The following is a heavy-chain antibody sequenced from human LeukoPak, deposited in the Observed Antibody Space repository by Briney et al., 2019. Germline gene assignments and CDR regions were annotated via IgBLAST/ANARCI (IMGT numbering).Heavy chain of an antibody. Sequence: GGSPRLSCAASGFTFTTYAMSWVRQAPGKGLEWVSSISKDGDYTYYADSVKGRLSVSRDNSQNTLYLQIKSLRAEDTAMYYCAKSMSTHYRGFFDYWGQGTLVTVSS. CDR2: ISKDGDYT. V-gene: IGHV3-23*01. D-gene: IGHD5/OR15-5a*01. J-gene: IGHJ4*02. CDR1: GFTFTTYA. CDR3: AKSMSTHYRGFFDY.